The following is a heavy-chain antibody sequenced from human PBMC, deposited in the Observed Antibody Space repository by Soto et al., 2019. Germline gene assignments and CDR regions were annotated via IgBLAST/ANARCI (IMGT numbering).Heavy chain of an antibody. CDR1: GDSVTSVSDY. CDR3: VRVKYYDSSGYNPLFFDY. V-gene: IGHV4-61*01. J-gene: IGHJ4*02. D-gene: IGHD3-22*01. CDR2: IYYSGSA. Sequence: SETLSLTCTVSGDSVTSVSDYWSWIRQPPGKGLEWIGYIYYSGSADYNPSLGSRVTISIDTSKNQFSLKLTSVTAADTAVYYCVRVKYYDSSGYNPLFFDYWGQGTLVTVSS.